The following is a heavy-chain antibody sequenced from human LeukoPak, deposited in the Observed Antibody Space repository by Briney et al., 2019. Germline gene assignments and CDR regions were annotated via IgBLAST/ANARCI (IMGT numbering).Heavy chain of an antibody. J-gene: IGHJ5*02. D-gene: IGHD2-15*01. Sequence: GESLNISCKGSGYSFTNYLIGWVRQMPGKGLEWRGIIYPGDSDTRYSPSFQGRVTMSADKSISTACLQWSSLKASDTAIYYCARQVPGCSGGSCYSGSFDPWGQGTLVIVSS. V-gene: IGHV5-51*01. CDR3: ARQVPGCSGGSCYSGSFDP. CDR1: GYSFTNYL. CDR2: IYPGDSDT.